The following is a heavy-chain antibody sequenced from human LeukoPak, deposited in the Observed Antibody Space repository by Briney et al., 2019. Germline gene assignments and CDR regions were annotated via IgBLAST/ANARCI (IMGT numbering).Heavy chain of an antibody. V-gene: IGHV3-15*01. J-gene: IGHJ6*02. CDR1: GLRFTSAW. CDR3: TTEGYSCGYHGLDV. D-gene: IGHD5-12*01. Sequence: GGTLRLFCAASGLRFTSAWMSWVRQTPGKGLEWVGRINRKTAGGTTDYAAPVKGRFSISTDDSNNTLFLLMNALKTEDTAVYFCTTEGYSCGYHGLDVWGQGTTVTVS. CDR2: INRKTAGGTT.